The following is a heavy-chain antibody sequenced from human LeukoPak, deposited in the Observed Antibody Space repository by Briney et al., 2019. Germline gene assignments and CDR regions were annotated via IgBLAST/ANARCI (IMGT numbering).Heavy chain of an antibody. J-gene: IGHJ4*02. CDR3: ATDFLFDDSSRSFDY. CDR2: FDPEDGET. D-gene: IGHD3-22*01. Sequence: GSSVKVSCKASGGTFSSYAISWVRQAPGQGLEWMGGFDPEDGETIYAQKFQGRVTMTEDTSTDTAYMELSSLRSEDTAVYYCATDFLFDDSSRSFDYWGQGTLVTVSS. V-gene: IGHV1-24*01. CDR1: GGTFSSYA.